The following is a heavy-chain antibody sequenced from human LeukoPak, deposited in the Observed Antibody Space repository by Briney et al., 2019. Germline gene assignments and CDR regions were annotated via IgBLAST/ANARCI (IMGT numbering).Heavy chain of an antibody. CDR2: ISFDGSNS. D-gene: IGHD3-16*02. CDR1: GFTFSGYS. CDR3: VRGGGRVGELSWKGYFDY. V-gene: IGHV3-30*03. J-gene: IGHJ4*02. Sequence: GGSLRLSCAASGFTFSGYSMNWVRQAPGKGLEWVAVISFDGSNSYYVDSVKGRFIISRDNSKNSLYLQMNNLRAEDTAVYYCVRGGGRVGELSWKGYFDYWGQGTLVTVSS.